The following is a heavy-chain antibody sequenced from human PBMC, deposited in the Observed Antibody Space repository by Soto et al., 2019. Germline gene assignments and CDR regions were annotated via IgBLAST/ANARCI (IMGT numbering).Heavy chain of an antibody. CDR2: ISGYDGRT. V-gene: IGHV1-18*01. CDR3: AREGDVPYYYYVMDF. J-gene: IGHJ6*04. CDR1: GYTFTRYG. Sequence: EASVKVSCKTSGYTFTRYGMSWVRQATGQGLEWMGWISGYDGRTNFAQKVQDRVTMTTDTSTSTVYMELRSLSSDDTAVYFCAREGDVPYYYYVMDFWVKGTTVTVSS. D-gene: IGHD2-21*02.